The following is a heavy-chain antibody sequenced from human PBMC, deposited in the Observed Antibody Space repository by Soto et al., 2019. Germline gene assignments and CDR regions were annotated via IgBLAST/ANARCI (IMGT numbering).Heavy chain of an antibody. V-gene: IGHV3-9*01. CDR1: GFIFDDFG. CDR3: AKDRYGSLEGGMDV. D-gene: IGHD1-26*01. CDR2: VTWNSGNI. J-gene: IGHJ6*02. Sequence: EVQLVESGGGLVQPGRSLRLSCGASGFIFDDFGMHWVRQAPGKGLEWVSGVTWNSGNIDYADSVKGRFTITRDNAKNSLYLQMNGLRGEDTALYYCAKDRYGSLEGGMDVWGQGTTVTVSS.